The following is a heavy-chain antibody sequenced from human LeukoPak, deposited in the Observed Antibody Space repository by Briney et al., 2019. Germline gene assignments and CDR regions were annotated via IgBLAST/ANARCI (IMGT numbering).Heavy chain of an antibody. CDR3: ARYRHSGSYPLDY. V-gene: IGHV3-53*01. Sequence: GGSLRLSCAASGFTVSSNYMSWVRQAPGKGLEWVSVIYSGGSSYYADSVKGRFTISRDDSKNTLYLQMNSLRAEDTAVYYCARYRHSGSYPLDYWGQGTLVTVSS. D-gene: IGHD1-26*01. CDR1: GFTVSSNY. CDR2: IYSGGSS. J-gene: IGHJ4*02.